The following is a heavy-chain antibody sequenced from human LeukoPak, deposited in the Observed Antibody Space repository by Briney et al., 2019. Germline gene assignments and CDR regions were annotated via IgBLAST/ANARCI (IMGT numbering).Heavy chain of an antibody. V-gene: IGHV3-30*18. CDR2: ISYDGSNK. CDR3: AKAHGITMIAGKGAFDI. J-gene: IGHJ3*02. CDR1: GFTFSSYG. D-gene: IGHD3-22*01. Sequence: GGSLRLSCAASGFTFSSYGMHWVRQAPGKGLEWVAVISYDGSNKYYADSVKGRFTISRDNSKNTLYLQMNSLRAEDTAVYYCAKAHGITMIAGKGAFDIWGQGTMVTVSS.